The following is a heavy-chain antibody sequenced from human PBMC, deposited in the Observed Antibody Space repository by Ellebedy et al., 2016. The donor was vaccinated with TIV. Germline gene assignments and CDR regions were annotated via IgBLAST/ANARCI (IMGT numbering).Heavy chain of an antibody. CDR1: GGSITNFY. CDR2: IHTSGRT. Sequence: SETLSLTXTVSGGSITNFYWNWIRQPAGKGLVWIGRIHTSGRTNYNPSLESRVTMSVDTSKNEVSLRLTSVTAADTAVYFCARVAPYYQGPGAFDPWGQGTVVTVSS. V-gene: IGHV4-4*07. D-gene: IGHD1-26*01. CDR3: ARVAPYYQGPGAFDP. J-gene: IGHJ5*02.